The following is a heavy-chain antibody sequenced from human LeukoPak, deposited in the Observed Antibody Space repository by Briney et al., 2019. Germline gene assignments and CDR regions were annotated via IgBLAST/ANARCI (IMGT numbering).Heavy chain of an antibody. CDR3: ARIRSTGSQSFDY. Sequence: SGPTLVNPTQTLTLTCTFSGFSLSTTGMCVTWIRQPPGRALDWLARIDWDDDKYYNTSLKTRLTISKDTPKNQVVLTMTNMDPVDTATYYCARIRSTGSQSFDYWGQGTLVTVSS. CDR1: GFSLSTTGMC. CDR2: IDWDDDK. J-gene: IGHJ4*02. V-gene: IGHV2-70*11. D-gene: IGHD1-26*01.